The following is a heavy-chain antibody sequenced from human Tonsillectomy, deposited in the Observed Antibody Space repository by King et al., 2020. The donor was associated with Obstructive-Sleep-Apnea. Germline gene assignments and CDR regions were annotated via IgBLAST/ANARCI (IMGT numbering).Heavy chain of an antibody. CDR3: AISVDTAMVFDY. Sequence: VQLQESGPGLVKPSETLSLTCTVSGGSISSYYWSWIRQPPGEGLEWIGYFYYSGSTNYNPSLKSRVTISVDTSKKQFSLKLSSVTAADTAVYYCAISVDTAMVFDYWGQGTLVTVSS. CDR1: GGSISSYY. J-gene: IGHJ4*02. V-gene: IGHV4-59*08. CDR2: FYYSGST. D-gene: IGHD5-18*01.